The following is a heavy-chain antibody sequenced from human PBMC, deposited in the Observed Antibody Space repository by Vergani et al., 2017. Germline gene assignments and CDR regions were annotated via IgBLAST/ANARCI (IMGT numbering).Heavy chain of an antibody. J-gene: IGHJ5*02. CDR1: GFTSAGYA. Sequence: EVQLEESGGGLVLPGRSLRLSCVASGFTSAGYAMHWVRQAPGKGLEWVSGISWNSNSIGYADSVKGRLTISRDNAKNSLYLQMNSLRAEDTALYYCAKDLGTAAGGGWFDPWGQGTLVTVS. CDR2: ISWNSNSI. V-gene: IGHV3-9*02. CDR3: AKDLGTAAGGGWFDP. D-gene: IGHD1-1*01.